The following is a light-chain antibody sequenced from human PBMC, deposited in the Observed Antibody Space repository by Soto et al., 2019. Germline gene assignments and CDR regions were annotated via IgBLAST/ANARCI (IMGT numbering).Light chain of an antibody. CDR1: HNVNSRY. J-gene: IGKJ4*01. V-gene: IGKV3-20*01. CDR3: QQYGSSVLT. CDR2: SAS. Sequence: EIVLAQSPGTLSFSPGERATLSCRASHNVNSRYLAWYQQKPGQAPRLLIYSASSRATGIPDRFSGSGSGTDFTLTISRLEPEDFAVYYCQQYGSSVLTFGGGTKVDIK.